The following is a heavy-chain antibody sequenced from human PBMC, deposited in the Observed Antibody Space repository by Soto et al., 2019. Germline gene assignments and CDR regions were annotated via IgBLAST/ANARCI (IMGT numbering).Heavy chain of an antibody. CDR3: ARAVTTEGGAFDI. V-gene: IGHV4-59*01. D-gene: IGHD1-1*01. CDR1: GGSISSYY. Sequence: SETLSLTCTVSGGSISSYYWSWIRQPPGKGLEWIGYIYYSGSTNYNPSLKSRVTISVDTSKNQFSLKLSSVTAADTAVYYCARAVTTEGGAFDIWGQGTMVTVSS. J-gene: IGHJ3*02. CDR2: IYYSGST.